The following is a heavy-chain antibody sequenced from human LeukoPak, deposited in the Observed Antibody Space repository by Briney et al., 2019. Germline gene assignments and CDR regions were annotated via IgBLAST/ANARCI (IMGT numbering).Heavy chain of an antibody. Sequence: SETLSLTCAVYGGSFSGYYWSWIRQPAGKGLEWIGRIYTSGSTNYNPSLKSRVTMSVDTSKNQFSLKLSSVTAADTAVYYCARVSDYSSTWYGDWFDPWGQGTLVTVSS. CDR3: ARVSDYSSTWYGDWFDP. V-gene: IGHV4-59*10. D-gene: IGHD6-13*01. J-gene: IGHJ5*02. CDR1: GGSFSGYY. CDR2: IYTSGST.